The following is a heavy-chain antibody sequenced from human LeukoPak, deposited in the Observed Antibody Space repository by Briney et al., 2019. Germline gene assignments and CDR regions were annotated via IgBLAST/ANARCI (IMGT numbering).Heavy chain of an antibody. Sequence: GGSLRLSCAASAGITFTGYSMNWVRQAPGKGLEWVSYISSRSTTIYYADSVRGRFTISRDNSKNSLYLQMNSLRAEDTAVYYCARDSPYCSSTSCYYSWGQGALVIVSS. D-gene: IGHD2-2*01. CDR2: ISSRSTTI. CDR1: AGITFTGYS. V-gene: IGHV3-48*04. CDR3: ARDSPYCSSTSCYYS. J-gene: IGHJ4*02.